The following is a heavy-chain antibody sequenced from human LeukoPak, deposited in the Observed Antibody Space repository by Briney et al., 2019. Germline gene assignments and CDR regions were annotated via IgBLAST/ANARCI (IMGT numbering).Heavy chain of an antibody. Sequence: GASVKVSCKASGYTFTSYGISWVRQAPGQGLEWMGWISAYNGNTNYAQKFQGRVTMTRDTSISTAYMELSRLRSDDTAVYYCAKTLGLRHGDYWGQGTLVTVSS. CDR3: AKTLGLRHGDY. CDR2: ISAYNGNT. J-gene: IGHJ4*02. D-gene: IGHD2-15*01. V-gene: IGHV1-18*01. CDR1: GYTFTSYG.